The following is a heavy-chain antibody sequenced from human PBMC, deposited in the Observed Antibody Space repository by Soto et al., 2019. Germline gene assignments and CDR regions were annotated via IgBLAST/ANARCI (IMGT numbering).Heavy chain of an antibody. CDR1: GFTFSSYA. CDR2: IYYDGSNK. D-gene: IGHD2-8*01. J-gene: IGHJ4*02. Sequence: PGGSLRLSWAASGFTFSSYAMRWVRQAPGKGLEWVAVIYYDGSNKYYIDSVKGRFTISRDNSKNTLYLQMNSLRAEDTAVYYCARPYCTNGVCYYYFDYWGQGTLVTVSS. CDR3: ARPYCTNGVCYYYFDY. V-gene: IGHV3-33*01.